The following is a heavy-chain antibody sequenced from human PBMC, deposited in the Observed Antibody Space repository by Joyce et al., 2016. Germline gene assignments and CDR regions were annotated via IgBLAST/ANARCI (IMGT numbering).Heavy chain of an antibody. J-gene: IGHJ4*02. D-gene: IGHD2-21*01. CDR3: ARVISHSHFDT. V-gene: IGHV5-51*01. CDR2: IYPGDSRT. Sequence: EVQLVQSGAEVQKPGESLKISCKSSGFSVNGYWIAWVRQMPGKGLEWMGNIYPGDSRTRYSPSFQGQVTISADKSINTAYLHWSSLKASDTAIYYCARVISHSHFDTWGQGTLVTVSS. CDR1: GFSVNGYW.